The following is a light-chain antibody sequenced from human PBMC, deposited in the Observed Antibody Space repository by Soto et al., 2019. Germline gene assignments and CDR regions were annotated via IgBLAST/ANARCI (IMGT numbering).Light chain of an antibody. J-gene: IGKJ2*02. CDR1: QDISNY. V-gene: IGKV1-33*01. CDR3: QQYDNLLPGT. CDR2: VAS. Sequence: DIQMTQSPSSLSASVGDRVTITCQASQDISNYLNWYQQKPGKAPKLLIYVASNLETGVPSRFSGSGSGTDITFTISSLQPEDIATYYCQQYDNLLPGTFGQGTKLEIK.